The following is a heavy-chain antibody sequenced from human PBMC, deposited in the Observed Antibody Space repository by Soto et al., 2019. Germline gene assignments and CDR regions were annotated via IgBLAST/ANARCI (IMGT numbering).Heavy chain of an antibody. D-gene: IGHD2-2*02. CDR3: ARDIVLVPAAINYYGMDV. Sequence: ASVKVSCKASGYTFTSYYMHWVRQAPGQGLEWMGGIIPIFGTANYAQKFQGRVTITADESTSTAYMELSSLRSEDTAVYYCARDIVLVPAAINYYGMDVWGQGTTVTVS. CDR2: IIPIFGTA. V-gene: IGHV1-69*13. J-gene: IGHJ6*02. CDR1: GYTFTSYY.